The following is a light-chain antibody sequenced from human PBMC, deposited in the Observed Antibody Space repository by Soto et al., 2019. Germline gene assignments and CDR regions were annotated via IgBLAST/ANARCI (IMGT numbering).Light chain of an antibody. CDR1: NIGSKS. J-gene: IGLJ3*02. CDR3: QVWDISSGHVV. CDR2: YDS. Sequence: SYELTQPPSVSVAPGKTASVACGGSNIGSKSVHWYQKKSGQAPGLVMYYDSDRPSGIPERFSGYNSGNTATLTIGRVEAGDEADYYCQVWDISSGHVVFGGGTKLTVL. V-gene: IGLV3-21*01.